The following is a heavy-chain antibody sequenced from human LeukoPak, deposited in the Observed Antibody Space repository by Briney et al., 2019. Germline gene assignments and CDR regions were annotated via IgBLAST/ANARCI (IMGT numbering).Heavy chain of an antibody. D-gene: IGHD6-13*01. J-gene: IGHJ4*02. CDR3: AKKSQLGEIDY. CDR1: GFTFSDYY. CDR2: ISSSGSTI. V-gene: IGHV3-11*04. Sequence: PGGSLRLSCAASGFTFSDYYMSWIRQAPGKGLEWVSYISSSGSTIYYADSVKGRFTISRDNSKNTLYLQMNSLRAEDTAVYYCAKKSQLGEIDYWGQGTLVTVSS.